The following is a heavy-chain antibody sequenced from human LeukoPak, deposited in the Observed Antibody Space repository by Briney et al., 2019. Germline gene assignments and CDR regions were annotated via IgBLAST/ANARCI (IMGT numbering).Heavy chain of an antibody. CDR3: ARAGEEQYYDILTGYPRGNWFDP. J-gene: IGHJ5*02. Sequence: ASVKVSCKASGGTFSSYAISWVRQAPGQGLEWMGIINPSGGSTSYAQKFQGRVTMTRDTSTSTVYMELSSLRSEDTAVYYCARAGEEQYYDILTGYPRGNWFDPWGQGTLVTVSS. CDR2: INPSGGST. V-gene: IGHV1-46*01. D-gene: IGHD3-9*01. CDR1: GGTFSSYA.